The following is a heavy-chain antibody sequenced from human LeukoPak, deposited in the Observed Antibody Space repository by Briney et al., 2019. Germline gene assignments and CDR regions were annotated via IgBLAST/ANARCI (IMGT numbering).Heavy chain of an antibody. D-gene: IGHD1-26*01. J-gene: IGHJ4*02. CDR3: VRGRGIAGPTTLDY. Sequence: GGSLRLSCAASGFTFSSYAMSWVRQAPGKGLKWVSTISGSGGSTNYTESVKGRFTISRDNSKNTPSLQMNSLRVEDTAVYYCVRGRGIAGPTTLDYWGQGTLVTVSS. V-gene: IGHV3-23*01. CDR2: ISGSGGST. CDR1: GFTFSSYA.